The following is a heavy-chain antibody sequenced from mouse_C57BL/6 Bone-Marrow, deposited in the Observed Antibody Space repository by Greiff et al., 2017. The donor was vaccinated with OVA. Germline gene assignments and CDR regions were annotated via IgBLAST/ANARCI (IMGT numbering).Heavy chain of an antibody. CDR1: GFTFSSYA. D-gene: IGHD1-1*01. J-gene: IGHJ2*01. CDR3: TREGITTDYFDY. V-gene: IGHV5-9-1*02. Sequence: EVQGVESGEGLVKPGGSLKLSCAASGFTFSSYAMSWVRQTPEKRLEWVAYISSGGDYIYYADTVKGRFTISRDNARNTRYMQMSSLKSEDTAMYYCTREGITTDYFDYWGQGTTLTVSS. CDR2: ISSGGDYI.